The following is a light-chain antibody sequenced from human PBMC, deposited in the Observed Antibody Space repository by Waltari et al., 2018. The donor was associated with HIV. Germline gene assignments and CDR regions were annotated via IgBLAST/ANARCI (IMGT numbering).Light chain of an antibody. V-gene: IGLV2-14*03. CDR1: SSDVGGYNY. CDR3: SSYTSSSTLYV. Sequence: QSALTQPASVSGSPGQSITISCHGTSSDVGGYNYFSCYQQHPGKAPKLMIYDVSNRPSGVSNRFSGSKSGNTASLTISGLQAEDEADYYCSSYTSSSTLYVFGTGTKVTVL. J-gene: IGLJ1*01. CDR2: DVS.